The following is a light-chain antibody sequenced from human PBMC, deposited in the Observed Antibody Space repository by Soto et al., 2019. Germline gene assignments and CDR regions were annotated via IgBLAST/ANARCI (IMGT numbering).Light chain of an antibody. Sequence: QSALTQPGSVSGSPGQSITISCTGTSSDIGYYNYVSWYQQYRGKAPKLIIYEVSNRPSGVSNRFSGSKSANTASLTISGLQAEDEADYHCSSYKTGSTVVFGTGTKLTVL. J-gene: IGLJ1*01. CDR3: SSYKTGSTVV. CDR2: EVS. V-gene: IGLV2-14*01. CDR1: SSDIGYYNY.